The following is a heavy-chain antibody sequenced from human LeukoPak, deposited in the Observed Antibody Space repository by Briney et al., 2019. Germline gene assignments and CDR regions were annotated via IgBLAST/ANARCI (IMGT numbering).Heavy chain of an antibody. V-gene: IGHV3-23*01. J-gene: IGHJ4*01. D-gene: IGHD5-18*01. CDR3: ANSVGYSYGYFDS. CDR2: INGSGGST. Sequence: GGSLRLSCAASGFTFSSYAMSWVRQAPGKGLEWVSAINGSGGSTYYADSVKGRFTISRDNSKNTLDLPMNSLRAEDTAVYYCANSVGYSYGYFDSSGPGTLVTVSS. CDR1: GFTFSSYA.